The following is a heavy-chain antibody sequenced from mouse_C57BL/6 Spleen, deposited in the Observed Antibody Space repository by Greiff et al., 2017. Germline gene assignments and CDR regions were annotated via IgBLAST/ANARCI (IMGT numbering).Heavy chain of an antibody. J-gene: IGHJ3*01. V-gene: IGHV1-52*01. CDR2: IDPSDSDT. Sequence: VQLQQPGAELVRPGSSVKLSCTASGYTFTSYWMHWVKQRPIPGLEWIGNIDPSDSDTNYNQKFRDKATLTVDKSSSTAYMQLSSLTSDDSAVYYCARGDYDSSGFADWGQGTLVTVSA. CDR1: GYTFTSYW. CDR3: ARGDYDSSGFAD. D-gene: IGHD2-4*01.